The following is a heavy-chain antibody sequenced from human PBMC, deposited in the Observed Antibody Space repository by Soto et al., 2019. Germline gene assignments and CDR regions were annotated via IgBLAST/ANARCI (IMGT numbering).Heavy chain of an antibody. D-gene: IGHD5-18*01. V-gene: IGHV4-31*03. CDR3: ARGRASCSYGYPYFED. CDR1: GGSISSGGYY. CDR2: IYYSGST. J-gene: IGHJ4*02. Sequence: SETLSLTCTVSGGSISSGGYYWSWIRQHPGKGLEWIGYIYYSGSTYYNPSLKSRVTISVDTSKNQFSLKLSSVTAADTAVYYCARGRASCSYGYPYFEDWGQGPLVTVSS.